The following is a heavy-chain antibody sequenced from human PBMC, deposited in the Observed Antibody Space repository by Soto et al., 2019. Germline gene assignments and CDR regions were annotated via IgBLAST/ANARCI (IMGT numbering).Heavy chain of an antibody. CDR3: AREIYDSSGYYFDC. J-gene: IGHJ4*02. CDR2: ISYDGSNK. Sequence: GGSLRLSCAASGFTFSSYAMHWVRQAPGKGLEWVAVISYDGSNKYYADSVKGRFTISRDNSKNTLYLQMNSLRAEGTAVYYCAREIYDSSGYYFDCWGQGTLVTVSS. CDR1: GFTFSSYA. D-gene: IGHD3-22*01. V-gene: IGHV3-30-3*01.